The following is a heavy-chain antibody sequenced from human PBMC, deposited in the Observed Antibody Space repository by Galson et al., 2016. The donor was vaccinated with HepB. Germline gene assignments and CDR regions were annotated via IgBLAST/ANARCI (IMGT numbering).Heavy chain of an antibody. CDR3: VKSAGRAVTTLDYYYGMDV. D-gene: IGHD4-17*01. CDR2: ISGSSSSI. V-gene: IGHV3-23*01. CDR1: GFTFSSYA. J-gene: IGHJ6*02. Sequence: SLRLSCAASGFTFSSYAMNWVRQAPGKGLEWVSIISGSSSSIYYADSMKGRFTVSRDNSKNTLFLQMNSLRAEDTAVYYCVKSAGRAVTTLDYYYGMDVWGQGTTVTVSS.